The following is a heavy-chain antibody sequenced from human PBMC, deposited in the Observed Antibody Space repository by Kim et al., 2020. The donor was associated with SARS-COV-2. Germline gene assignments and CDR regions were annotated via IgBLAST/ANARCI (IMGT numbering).Heavy chain of an antibody. CDR3: AREGVVPAASALDY. V-gene: IGHV3-33*01. D-gene: IGHD2-2*01. Sequence: GGSLRLSCAASGFTFSSYGMHWVRQAPGKGLEWVAVIWYDGSNKYYADSVKGRFTISRDNSKNTLYLQMNSLRAEDTAVYYCAREGVVPAASALDYWGQEPWSPSPQ. CDR2: IWYDGSNK. CDR1: GFTFSSYG. J-gene: IGHJ4*01.